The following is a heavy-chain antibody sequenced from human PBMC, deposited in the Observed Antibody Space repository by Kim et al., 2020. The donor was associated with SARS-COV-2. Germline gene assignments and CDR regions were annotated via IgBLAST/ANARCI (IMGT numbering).Heavy chain of an antibody. CDR3: ARGGGYSYGAIDY. J-gene: IGHJ4*02. D-gene: IGHD5-18*01. Sequence: NHDPALNRRVTRSVDTSKNEFSLMLSSVTAADTAVYYCARGGGYSYGAIDYWGQGTLVTVSS. V-gene: IGHV4-34*01.